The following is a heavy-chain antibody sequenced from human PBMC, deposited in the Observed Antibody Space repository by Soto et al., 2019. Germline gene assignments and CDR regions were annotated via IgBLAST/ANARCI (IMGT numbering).Heavy chain of an antibody. J-gene: IGHJ6*02. V-gene: IGHV4-4*02. CDR3: ARMGNYYDSKSRNYYYYYGMDV. CDR1: GGSISSSNW. Sequence: QVQLQESGPGLVKPSGTLSLTCAVSGGSISSSNWWSWVRQPPGKGLEWIGEISHSGSTNYNPSLKSRVTISVAKSKNQFSLKLSSVTAADTAVYYCARMGNYYDSKSRNYYYYYGMDVWGQGTTVTVS. D-gene: IGHD3-22*01. CDR2: ISHSGST.